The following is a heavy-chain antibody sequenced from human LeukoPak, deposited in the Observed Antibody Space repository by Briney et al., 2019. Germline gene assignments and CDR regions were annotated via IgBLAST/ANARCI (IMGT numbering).Heavy chain of an antibody. CDR2: VSDGGSST. V-gene: IGHV3-23*01. CDR3: AKRVSYSSGSHFDY. CDR1: VFTFRSYR. Sequence: GGSLRLSCAASVFTFRSYRMSWVRHAPWRGLEWISIVSDGGSSTYYADSVKGRFTISRDNSENTLYLQINSLRAEDSAIYYCAKRVSYSSGSHFDYWGQGTLVTVSS. J-gene: IGHJ4*02. D-gene: IGHD3-10*01.